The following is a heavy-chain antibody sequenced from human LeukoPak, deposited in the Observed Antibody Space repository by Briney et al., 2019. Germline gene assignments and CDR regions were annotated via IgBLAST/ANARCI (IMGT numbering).Heavy chain of an antibody. Sequence: PSETLSLTCTVPGGSINTYYRSWIRQPPGKGLEWVGYVYYTGSTNYNPSLKSRVTISIDMAKNQFSLKLNSVTAADTAVYYCARRTVVVAANHDVYGVWGQGTMVTVSS. CDR1: GGSINTYY. CDR3: ARRTVVVAANHDVYGV. V-gene: IGHV4-59*01. J-gene: IGHJ3*01. CDR2: VYYTGST. D-gene: IGHD2-15*01.